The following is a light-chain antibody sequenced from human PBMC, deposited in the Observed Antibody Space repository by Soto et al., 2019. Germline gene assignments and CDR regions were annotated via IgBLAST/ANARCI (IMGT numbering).Light chain of an antibody. CDR3: QSADSRLYGSL. CDR1: SSNIGTFH. V-gene: IGLV1-40*01. J-gene: IGLJ2*01. CDR2: AND. Sequence: QAVVKQPPSVSGAPGQTVTISCTGSSSNIGTFHVHWYQQLPGTTPKLLIYANDNRHSGVPDRFSVSKSGTSASLAITGLPAEDEGDYCCQSADSRLYGSLFGGGTKLTVL.